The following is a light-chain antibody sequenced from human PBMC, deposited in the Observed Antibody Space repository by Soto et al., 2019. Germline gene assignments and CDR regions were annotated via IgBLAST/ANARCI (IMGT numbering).Light chain of an antibody. CDR3: CSYAGSNTFA. J-gene: IGLJ1*01. CDR1: SSDVGGYNY. V-gene: IGLV2-8*01. Sequence: SVLTQPPSASGSPGQSVTIACTGTSSDVGGYNYVSWYQEHPGKAPKVIIYEVSKRPSGVPDRFSGYKSGNTASLTVSGLQAEDKADYYCCSYAGSNTFAFGTGTKVTVL. CDR2: EVS.